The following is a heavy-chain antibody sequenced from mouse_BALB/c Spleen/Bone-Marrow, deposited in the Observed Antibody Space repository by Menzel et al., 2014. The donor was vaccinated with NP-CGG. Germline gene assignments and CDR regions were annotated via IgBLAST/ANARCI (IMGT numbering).Heavy chain of an antibody. CDR3: VLRWFAY. V-gene: IGHV5-4*02. J-gene: IGHJ3*01. Sequence: DVKLVESGGDLVKTGGSLKLSCAASGFTFSDYYMYWVRQTPEKRLEWVATISDGGSYTYYPDSVKGRFTISRDNAKNNLYLQMSSLKSEDTAMYYCVLRWFAYWGQGTLVTVSA. D-gene: IGHD1-1*01. CDR1: GFTFSDYY. CDR2: ISDGGSYT.